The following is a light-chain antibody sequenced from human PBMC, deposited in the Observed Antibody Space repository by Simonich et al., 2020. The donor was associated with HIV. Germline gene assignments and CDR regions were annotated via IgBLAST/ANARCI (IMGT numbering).Light chain of an antibody. CDR2: AAS. Sequence: AIQMTQSLSSLSASVGDSVTITCRASQDISTDLGWYQQKPGKTPKLLVYAASSLQTGVPSRFSGSGSGTDFTLTISSLQPEDFATYYCLQDYTYPLTFGGGTKVEI. CDR1: QDISTD. J-gene: IGKJ4*01. V-gene: IGKV1-6*01. CDR3: LQDYTYPLT.